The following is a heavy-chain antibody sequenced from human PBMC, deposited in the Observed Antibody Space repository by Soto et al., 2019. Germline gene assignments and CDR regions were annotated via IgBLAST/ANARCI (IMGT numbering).Heavy chain of an antibody. Sequence: SETLSLTCAVSGGSISSCDYYWSWIRPPPGKGLEWIGYIYYSGSTYYNPSLKSRVTVSVDTSKNQFSLKLSSVTAADTAVYYCARCRSSRFRGNRGNWFDPWGQGTLVTVSS. V-gene: IGHV4-30-4*01. CDR3: ARCRSSRFRGNRGNWFDP. CDR1: GGSISSCDYY. D-gene: IGHD6-6*01. CDR2: IYYSGST. J-gene: IGHJ5*02.